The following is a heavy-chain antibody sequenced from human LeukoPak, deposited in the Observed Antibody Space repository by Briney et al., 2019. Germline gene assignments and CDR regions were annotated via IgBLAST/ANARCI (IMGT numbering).Heavy chain of an antibody. D-gene: IGHD3-22*01. CDR3: ACNYYDSSRYRRFDY. J-gene: IGHJ4*02. Sequence: SETLSLTCAVYGGSFSGYYWSWIRQPPGKGLEWIGYIYYSGSTNYNPSLKSRVTISVDTSKNQFSLKLSSVTAADTAVYYCACNYYDSSRYRRFDYWGQGTLVTVSS. CDR2: IYYSGST. V-gene: IGHV4-59*01. CDR1: GGSFSGYY.